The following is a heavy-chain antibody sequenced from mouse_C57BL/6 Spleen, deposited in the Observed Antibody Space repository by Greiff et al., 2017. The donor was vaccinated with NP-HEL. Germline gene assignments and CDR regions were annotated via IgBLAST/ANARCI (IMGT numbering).Heavy chain of an antibody. V-gene: IGHV1-82*01. Sequence: QVQLKQSGPELVKPGASVKISCKASGYAFSSSWMNWVKQRPGKGLEWIGRIYPGDGDTNYNGKFKGKATLTADKSSSTAYMQLSSLTSEDSAVYFCARGVQGAWFAYWGQGTLVTVSA. CDR2: IYPGDGDT. J-gene: IGHJ3*01. CDR1: GYAFSSSW. CDR3: ARGVQGAWFAY.